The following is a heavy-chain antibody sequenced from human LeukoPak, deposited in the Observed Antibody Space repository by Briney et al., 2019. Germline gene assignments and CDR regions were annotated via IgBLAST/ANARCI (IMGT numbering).Heavy chain of an antibody. D-gene: IGHD3-10*01. CDR1: GYTFTSYD. Sequence: ASVKVSCKASGYTFTSYDIHWGRQATGQGLEWLGWMNPNSGDTGYAQKFQGRVTMTRSTPISTAYMELSSLRSDDTAVYYCARDEAGHYYGSGSPYGMDVWGQGTTVTVSS. CDR3: ARDEAGHYYGSGSPYGMDV. V-gene: IGHV1-8*01. CDR2: MNPNSGDT. J-gene: IGHJ6*02.